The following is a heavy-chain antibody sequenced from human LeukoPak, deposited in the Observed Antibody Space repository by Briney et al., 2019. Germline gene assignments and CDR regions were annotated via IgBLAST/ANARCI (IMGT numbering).Heavy chain of an antibody. D-gene: IGHD4-17*01. CDR2: ISSTSSYI. V-gene: IGHV3-21*01. J-gene: IGHJ5*02. Sequence: PGGSLRLSCAASGFTFSGYGMSWVRQAPGKGLEWVSPISSTSSYIYYADSVKGRFTISRDNAKNLLYLQMNSLRAEDTAVYYCVRGKTTVTTWFDPWGQGTLVTVSS. CDR3: VRGKTTVTTWFDP. CDR1: GFTFSGYG.